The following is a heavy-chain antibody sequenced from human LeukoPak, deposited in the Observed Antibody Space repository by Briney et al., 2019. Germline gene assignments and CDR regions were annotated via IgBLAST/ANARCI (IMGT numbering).Heavy chain of an antibody. CDR3: ARQVYKHRIDY. CDR2: IDPTDSYT. D-gene: IGHD1-14*01. Sequence: GESLKISCKGSGYKFTTHWIGWVRQMPGKGLEWMGRIDPTDSYTNYSPSFQGHVTISADKSISTAYLQWSSLKASDTAMYYCARQVYKHRIDYWGQGTLVTVSS. V-gene: IGHV5-10-1*01. CDR1: GYKFTTHW. J-gene: IGHJ4*02.